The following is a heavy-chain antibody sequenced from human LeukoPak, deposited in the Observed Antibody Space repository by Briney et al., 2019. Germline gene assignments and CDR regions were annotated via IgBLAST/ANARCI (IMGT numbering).Heavy chain of an antibody. Sequence: SETLSLTCTVSGGSISSYYWSWIRQPAGKGLEWIGRIYTSGSTNYNPSLKSRVTMSVDTSKNQFSLKLSSVTAADTAVYYCARDQRLLVPAATEYFQHWGQGTLVTVSS. CDR2: IYTSGST. CDR1: GGSISSYY. V-gene: IGHV4-4*07. CDR3: ARDQRLLVPAATEYFQH. D-gene: IGHD2-2*01. J-gene: IGHJ1*01.